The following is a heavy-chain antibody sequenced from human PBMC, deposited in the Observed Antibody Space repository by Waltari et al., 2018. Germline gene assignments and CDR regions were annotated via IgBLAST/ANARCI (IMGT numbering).Heavy chain of an antibody. CDR1: GGTFSSYA. CDR3: ASAQPNIVATTGGIGAFDI. J-gene: IGHJ3*02. CDR2: IIPILGIA. D-gene: IGHD5-12*01. Sequence: QVQLVQSGAEVKKPGSSVKVSCKASGGTFSSYAISWVRQAPGQGLEWMGGIIPILGIANYAQKFQGRVTITADESTSTAYMELSSLRSEDTAVYYCASAQPNIVATTGGIGAFDIWGQGTMVTVSS. V-gene: IGHV1-69*04.